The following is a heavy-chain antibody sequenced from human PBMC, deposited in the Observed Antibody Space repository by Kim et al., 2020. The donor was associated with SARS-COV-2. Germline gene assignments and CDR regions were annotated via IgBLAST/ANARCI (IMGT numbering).Heavy chain of an antibody. CDR3: ARVVGIQLWLKFDY. D-gene: IGHD5-18*01. Sequence: VDSVKGRFTTSRDNAKNSLYLQMNSLRAEDTAVYYCARVVGIQLWLKFDYWGQGTLVTVSS. J-gene: IGHJ4*02. V-gene: IGHV3-7*01.